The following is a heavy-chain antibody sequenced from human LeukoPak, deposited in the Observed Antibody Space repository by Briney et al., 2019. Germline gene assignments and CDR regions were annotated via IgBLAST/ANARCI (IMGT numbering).Heavy chain of an antibody. D-gene: IGHD6-19*01. V-gene: IGHV4-39*01. J-gene: IGHJ4*02. CDR3: ASSGSGWYPIDY. CDR1: GGSISSSSYY. CDR2: IYYSGST. Sequence: SETLSLTCTVSGGSISSSSYYWGWIRQPPGKGLEWIGSIYYSGSTYYNPSLKSRVTISVDTSKNQFSLKLSSVTAADTAVYYCASSGSGWYPIDYWGQGTMVTVSS.